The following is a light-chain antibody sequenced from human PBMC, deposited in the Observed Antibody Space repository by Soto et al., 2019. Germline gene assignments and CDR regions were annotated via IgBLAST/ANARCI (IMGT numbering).Light chain of an antibody. CDR2: LGS. CDR1: QSLLHSNGYNY. Sequence: DLVMTQSPLSLPVTPGEPASISCRSSQSLLHSNGYNYLDWYLQKPGQSPQLLIYLGSNRASGVPDRFSGSGSGTDFTLKISRVEAEDVGVYYGMQALQTPITFGQGTRLEIK. V-gene: IGKV2-28*01. J-gene: IGKJ5*01. CDR3: MQALQTPIT.